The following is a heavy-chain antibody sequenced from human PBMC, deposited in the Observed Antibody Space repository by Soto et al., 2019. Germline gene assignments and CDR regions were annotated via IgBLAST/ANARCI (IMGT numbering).Heavy chain of an antibody. J-gene: IGHJ4*02. Sequence: QVQLVESGGGVVQPGRSLRLSCAASGFTFSSYAMYWVRQAPGKGVEWVAVISNDGDNKNCADSVKGRFTISRDNSKNTLYLQMNSLRVEDTAVYYCARARDSGSYYKSSDYWGQGTLVTVSS. CDR2: ISNDGDNK. V-gene: IGHV3-30-3*01. CDR1: GFTFSSYA. CDR3: ARARDSGSYYKSSDY. D-gene: IGHD3-10*01.